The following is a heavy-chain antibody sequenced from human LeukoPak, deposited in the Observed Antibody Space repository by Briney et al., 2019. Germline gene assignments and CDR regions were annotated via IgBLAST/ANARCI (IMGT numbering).Heavy chain of an antibody. J-gene: IGHJ4*02. D-gene: IGHD3-9*01. V-gene: IGHV5-51*01. CDR2: IYPGDSDT. CDR3: ARSTNEFLTGYWFQFDY. CDR1: GYSFTTYW. Sequence: GESLKISCKGSGYSFTTYWIGWVRQMPGKGLEWMGIIYPGDSDTGNSPSFQGQVTISADKSINTAYLQWSSLKASDTAMYYCARSTNEFLTGYWFQFDYWGQGTLVTVSS.